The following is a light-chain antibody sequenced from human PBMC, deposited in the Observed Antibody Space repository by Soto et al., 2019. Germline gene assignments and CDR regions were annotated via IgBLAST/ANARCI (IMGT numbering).Light chain of an antibody. CDR2: VAS. V-gene: IGKV1-17*01. CDR1: QGINSD. CDR3: QQYSTYTPRT. J-gene: IGKJ1*01. Sequence: DIQMTQSPSSLSVSVGDTVTITCRASQGINSDLAWYQQKPGKAPKRLIYVASTLQSGVPSRFSGVGSGTEFTLTISSLQPDDFATYYCQQYSTYTPRTFGQGTKVDIK.